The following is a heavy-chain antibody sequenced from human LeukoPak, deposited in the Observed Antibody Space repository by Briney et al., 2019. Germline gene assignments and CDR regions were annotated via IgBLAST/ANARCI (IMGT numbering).Heavy chain of an antibody. CDR1: GFTFSNAW. CDR3: ARDLVGAAGSFDY. CDR2: IKSKTDGGTT. Sequence: GGSLRLSRAASGFTFSNAWMSWVRQAPGKGLEWVGRIKSKTDGGTTDYAAPVKGRFTISRDDSQNTLYLQMNSLKTEDTAVYYCARDLVGAAGSFDYWGQGTLVTVSS. D-gene: IGHD6-13*01. V-gene: IGHV3-15*01. J-gene: IGHJ4*02.